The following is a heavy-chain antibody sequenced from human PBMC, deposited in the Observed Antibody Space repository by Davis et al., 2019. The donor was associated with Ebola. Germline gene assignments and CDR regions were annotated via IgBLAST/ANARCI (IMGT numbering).Heavy chain of an antibody. CDR3: ARPWVSYGGYFYFAMDV. J-gene: IGHJ6*02. Sequence: PGGSLRLSCTASGFTFSSYAMHWVRQAPGKGLEWVAVISYDGSNKYYADSVKGRFTISRDNSKNTLYLQMNSLRAEDTAVYYCARPWVSYGGYFYFAMDVWGQGTTVTVSS. V-gene: IGHV3-30-3*01. CDR2: ISYDGSNK. CDR1: GFTFSSYA. D-gene: IGHD5-18*01.